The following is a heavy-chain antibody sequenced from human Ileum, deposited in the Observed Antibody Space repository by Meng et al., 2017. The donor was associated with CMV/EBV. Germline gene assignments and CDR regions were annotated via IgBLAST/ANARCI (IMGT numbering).Heavy chain of an antibody. CDR3: ARDRTTMINDAGLGYFRLDP. V-gene: IGHV4-39*07. D-gene: IGHD2/OR15-2a*01. Sequence: GSLRFSCTASGYPMNFHEKNYWAWIRQHPGQGLAWIGNIFSSRGTSYNASRQSRVTLSIDPSKTQFSLELRSVTAADTAVYYCARDRTTMINDAGLGYFRLDPWGQGVLVTVSS. CDR1: GYPMNFHEKNY. CDR2: IFSSRGT. J-gene: IGHJ5*02.